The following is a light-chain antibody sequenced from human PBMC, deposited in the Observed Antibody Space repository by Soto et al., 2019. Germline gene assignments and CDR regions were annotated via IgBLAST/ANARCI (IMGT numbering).Light chain of an antibody. CDR3: SSYAGSNKRV. J-gene: IGLJ1*01. V-gene: IGLV2-8*01. CDR2: EVS. Sequence: QPVLTQPPSASGSPGQSVTISCTGTSSDIGGYNFVSWYQQHPGKVPKLMIYEVSKRPSGVPDRFSGSKSGNTASLTVSGLQAEDEADYYCSSYAGSNKRVFGTGTKLTVL. CDR1: SSDIGGYNF.